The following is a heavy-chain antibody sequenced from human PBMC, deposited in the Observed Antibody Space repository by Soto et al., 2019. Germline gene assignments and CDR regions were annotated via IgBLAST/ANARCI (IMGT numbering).Heavy chain of an antibody. V-gene: IGHV4-4*02. Sequence: QVQLQESCLGLVKPSGTLSLTCAVSGDSTSNSNWWSWVRQPPGKGLEWIGEVHYSGSTNYNPSLKTRVTISIDTSKNHFSLKVSSVTAADTAVYYCARRIYGDWYFDLWGRGTLVTVTS. J-gene: IGHJ2*01. CDR1: GDSTSNSNW. D-gene: IGHD3-16*01. CDR2: VHYSGST. CDR3: ARRIYGDWYFDL.